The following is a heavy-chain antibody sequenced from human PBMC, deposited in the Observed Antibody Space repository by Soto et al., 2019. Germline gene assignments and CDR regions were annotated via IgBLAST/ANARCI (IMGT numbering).Heavy chain of an antibody. CDR2: ISGSGGST. Sequence: PGGSLRLSCAASGFTFSSYAMSWVRQAPGKGLEWVSAISGSGGSTYYADSVKGRFTISRDNSKNTLYLQMNSLRAEDTAVYYCAKNDKDSSSGWSVWGSHSSYYGMDVSGPGTTVTVSS. V-gene: IGHV3-23*01. CDR3: AKNDKDSSSGWSVWGSHSSYYGMDV. CDR1: GFTFSSYA. J-gene: IGHJ6*02. D-gene: IGHD6-19*01.